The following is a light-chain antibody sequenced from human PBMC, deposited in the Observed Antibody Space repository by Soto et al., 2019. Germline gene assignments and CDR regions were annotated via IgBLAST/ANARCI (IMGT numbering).Light chain of an antibody. CDR1: SSDVGGYNY. V-gene: IGLV2-11*01. J-gene: IGLJ1*01. CDR2: DVS. Sequence: QSALTQPRSVPGSPGQSVTISCTGTSSDVGGYNYVSWYQHHPGKAPKLMIYDVSKRPSGVPDRFSGSKSGNTASLSISGLQAEDEAEYYCCSNAGTYIYVFGIGTKLTVL. CDR3: CSNAGTYIYV.